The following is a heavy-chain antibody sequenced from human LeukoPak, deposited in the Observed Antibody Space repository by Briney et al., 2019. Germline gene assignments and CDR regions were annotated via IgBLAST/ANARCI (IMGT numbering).Heavy chain of an antibody. CDR3: ARTTTSLEMAPLDY. Sequence: PSETLSLTCTVSGGSISSSSNYWGWIRQPPGKGLEWIGSIYYSGSTYYNPSLKSRVTISVDTSKNQFSLKLGSVTAADTAVYYCARTTTSLEMAPLDYWGQGTLVTVSS. CDR2: IYYSGST. V-gene: IGHV4-39*01. D-gene: IGHD5-24*01. CDR1: GGSISSSSNY. J-gene: IGHJ4*02.